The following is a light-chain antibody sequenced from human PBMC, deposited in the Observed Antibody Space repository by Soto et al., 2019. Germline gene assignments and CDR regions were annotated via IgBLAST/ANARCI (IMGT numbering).Light chain of an antibody. CDR1: QSVSSY. CDR3: QQRTSWPPWT. CDR2: GAS. V-gene: IGKV3-11*01. J-gene: IGKJ1*01. Sequence: EIVLTQSPATLSLSPGERATLSCRASQSVSSYLAWYQQKPGQAPRLLIYGASTRATGIPARFSGSGSGTDFTLTISSLEPEDFAVYYCQQRTSWPPWTFGQGTKVDNK.